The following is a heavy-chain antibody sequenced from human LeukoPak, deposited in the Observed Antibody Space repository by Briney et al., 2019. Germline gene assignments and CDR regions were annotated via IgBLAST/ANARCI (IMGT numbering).Heavy chain of an antibody. CDR1: GFTFDDYA. CDR3: AKDLVTTVTTSTAFDI. D-gene: IGHD4-17*01. J-gene: IGHJ3*02. V-gene: IGHV3-9*01. CDR2: ISWNSGSI. Sequence: PGGSLRLSCAASGFTFDDYAMHWVRQAPGKGLEWVSGISWNSGSIGYADSVKGRFTISRDNAKNSLYLQMNSLRAEDTALYYCAKDLVTTVTTSTAFDIWGQGTMVTVSS.